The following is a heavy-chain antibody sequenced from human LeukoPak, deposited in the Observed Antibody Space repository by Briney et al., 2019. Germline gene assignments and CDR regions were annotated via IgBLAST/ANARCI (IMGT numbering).Heavy chain of an antibody. V-gene: IGHV1-3*01. CDR3: ARLVGVVITWFDP. Sequence: ASVKVSCKASGYTFTSYAMHWVRQAPGQRLEWMGWINAGNGNTKYSQKFQVRVTMTEDTSTDTAYMELSSLRSEDTAVYYCARLVGVVITWFDPWGQGTLVTVSS. J-gene: IGHJ5*02. CDR1: GYTFTSYA. D-gene: IGHD2-15*01. CDR2: INAGNGNT.